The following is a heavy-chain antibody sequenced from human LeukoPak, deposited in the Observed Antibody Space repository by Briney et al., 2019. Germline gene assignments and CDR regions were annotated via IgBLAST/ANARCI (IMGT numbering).Heavy chain of an antibody. CDR3: ASGESSYCSGGCYFAS. V-gene: IGHV3-11*04. CDR1: GFTFSDYY. D-gene: IGHD2-21*02. Sequence: GGSLRLPCAASGFTFSDYYMSWIRQTPGKALEWVSYVSSGSSTIYYADSVKGRFTVSRDNGKRSLYLHMNSLRAEDTAMYYRASGESSYCSGGCYFASWGQGTLVTVSS. CDR2: VSSGSSTI. J-gene: IGHJ5*01.